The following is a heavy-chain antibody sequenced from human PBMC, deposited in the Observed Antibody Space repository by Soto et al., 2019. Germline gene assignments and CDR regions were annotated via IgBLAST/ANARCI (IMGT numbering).Heavy chain of an antibody. Sequence: SQTLSLTCAISGDSVSSNSAAWNWIRQSPSRGLEWLGRTYYRSRWYNDYAVSVKSRITVNPDTSKNQFSPHLNSVTPEDTAVYYVAETSSPQWYKMDVGKKGTT. D-gene: IGHD1-1*01. CDR1: GDSVSSNSAA. J-gene: IGHJ6*03. CDR3: AETSSPQWYKMDV. CDR2: TYYRSRWYN. V-gene: IGHV6-1*01.